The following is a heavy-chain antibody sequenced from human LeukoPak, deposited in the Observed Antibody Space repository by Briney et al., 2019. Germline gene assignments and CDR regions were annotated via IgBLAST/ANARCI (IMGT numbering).Heavy chain of an antibody. CDR2: ISYDGSNK. Sequence: GGSLRLSCAASGFTSSSYAMHWVRQAPGKGLEWVAVISYDGSNKYYADSVKGRFTISRDNSKNTLYLQMNSLRAEDTAVYYCAKELYDSSPDYWGQGTLVTVSS. CDR1: GFTSSSYA. D-gene: IGHD3-22*01. J-gene: IGHJ4*02. CDR3: AKELYDSSPDY. V-gene: IGHV3-30*04.